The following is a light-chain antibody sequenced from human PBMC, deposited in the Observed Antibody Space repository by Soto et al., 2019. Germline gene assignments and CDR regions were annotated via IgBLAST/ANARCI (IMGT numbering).Light chain of an antibody. J-gene: IGLJ1*01. CDR2: GNN. Sequence: QSVLTQPPSVSGAPGQRVTISCTGSSSNIGAGYDVHWYQQLPGTDPKLLIYGNNNRPSGVPDRFSGSKSGTSASLAITGLQAEDEADYYCQSYDTSLSGSYVFGTGTKLTLL. CDR3: QSYDTSLSGSYV. V-gene: IGLV1-40*01. CDR1: SSNIGAGYD.